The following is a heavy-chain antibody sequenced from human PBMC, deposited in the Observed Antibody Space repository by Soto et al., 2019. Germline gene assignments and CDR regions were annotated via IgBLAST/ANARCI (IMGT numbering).Heavy chain of an antibody. CDR2: IIPMFGTA. CDR3: ASGIQLWLRRINNGYSG. Sequence: QVQLVQSGAEVKKPESSVKVSCKAPGGTFSTYAISWVRQAPGQGLEWMGGIIPMFGTANYAQMFQDRVTITADESTNTVYMELSILRSEDTAVYFCASGIQLWLRRINNGYSGWGQGTLVTVSS. D-gene: IGHD5-18*01. CDR1: GGTFSTYA. J-gene: IGHJ4*02. V-gene: IGHV1-69*12.